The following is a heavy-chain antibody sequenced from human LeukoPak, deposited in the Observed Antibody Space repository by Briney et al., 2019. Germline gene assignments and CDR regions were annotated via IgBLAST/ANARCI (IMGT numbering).Heavy chain of an antibody. CDR1: GGSISSYY. Sequence: KPSETLSLTCTVSGGSISSYYWSLIRQPPGKGLEWIGYIYYSGTTNYNPSLKSRVTISVDTSKNQFSLKLSSVTAADTAVYYCAREYSSSSGRRAFDVWGQGTMVTVSS. V-gene: IGHV4-59*08. J-gene: IGHJ3*01. CDR2: IYYSGTT. CDR3: AREYSSSSGRRAFDV. D-gene: IGHD6-6*01.